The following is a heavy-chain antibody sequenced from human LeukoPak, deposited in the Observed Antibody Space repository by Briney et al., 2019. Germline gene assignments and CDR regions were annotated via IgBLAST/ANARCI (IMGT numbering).Heavy chain of an antibody. CDR2: IYYRGNT. V-gene: IGHV4-59*01. CDR1: GGSISSYY. J-gene: IGHJ4*02. CDR3: ARSGSGSYGPVDY. Sequence: SETLSLTCTVSGGSISSYYWSWIRQSPGQGLEWIGYIYYRGNTNYNPSLKSRVTIPLDTPKNRFSLKLSSVTAADTAVYYCARSGSGSYGPVDYWGQGTLVTVSS. D-gene: IGHD3-10*01.